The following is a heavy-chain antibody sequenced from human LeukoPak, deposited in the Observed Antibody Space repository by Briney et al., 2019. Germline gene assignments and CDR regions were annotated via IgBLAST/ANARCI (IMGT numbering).Heavy chain of an antibody. J-gene: IGHJ4*02. Sequence: PGGSLRLSCAASGFTFSSYGMHWVRQAPGKGLEWVAVIWYDGSNKYYADSVKGRFTISRDNSKNTLYLQMNSLRAEDTAVYYCARDAVRGVIPYYFDYWGQGTLVTVSS. CDR1: GFTFSSYG. V-gene: IGHV3-33*01. CDR3: ARDAVRGVIPYYFDY. D-gene: IGHD3-10*01. CDR2: IWYDGSNK.